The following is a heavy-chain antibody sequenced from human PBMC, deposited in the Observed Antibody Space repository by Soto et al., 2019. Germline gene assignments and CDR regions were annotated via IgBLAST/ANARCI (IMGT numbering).Heavy chain of an antibody. CDR2: IKQDGSEK. CDR1: GFTFSSYW. Sequence: GGSLRGSCAASGFTFSSYWMSWVRQAPGKGLEWVANIKQDGSEKYYVDSVKGRFTISRDNAKNSLYLQMNSLRAEDTAVYYCARVQAIGYSYEKYYYGMDGLGDESTVTGS. V-gene: IGHV3-7*03. D-gene: IGHD5-18*01. J-gene: IGHJ6*02. CDR3: ARVQAIGYSYEKYYYGMDG.